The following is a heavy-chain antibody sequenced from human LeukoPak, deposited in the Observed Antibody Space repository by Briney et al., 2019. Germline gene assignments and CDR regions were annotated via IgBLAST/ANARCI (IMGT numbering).Heavy chain of an antibody. CDR3: ARGLGYCSGGSCHYFDY. CDR2: IYYSGST. J-gene: IGHJ4*02. V-gene: IGHV4-59*01. D-gene: IGHD2-15*01. Sequence: SETLSLTCTVSGGSISSYYWSWIRPPPGKGLEGIGYIYYSGSTNYHPSLKSRVTISVDASKIQFSLKLSSVSAGDAAVYYCARGLGYCSGGSCHYFDYWGLGTLVTVSS. CDR1: GGSISSYY.